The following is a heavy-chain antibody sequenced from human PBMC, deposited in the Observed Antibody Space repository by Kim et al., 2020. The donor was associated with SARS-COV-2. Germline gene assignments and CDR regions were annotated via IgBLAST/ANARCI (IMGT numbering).Heavy chain of an antibody. CDR2: ISYDGSNK. Sequence: GGSLRLSCAASGFTFSSYGMHWVRQAPGKGLEWVAVISYDGSNKYYADSVKGRFTISRDNSKNTLYLQMNSLRAEDTAVYYCARDIGGYSSSWYDYYYG. CDR1: GFTFSSYG. J-gene: IGHJ6*01. D-gene: IGHD6-13*01. CDR3: ARDIGGYSSSWYDYYYG. V-gene: IGHV3-33*05.